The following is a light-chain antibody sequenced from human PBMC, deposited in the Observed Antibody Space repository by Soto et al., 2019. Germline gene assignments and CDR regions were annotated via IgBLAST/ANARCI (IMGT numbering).Light chain of an antibody. Sequence: EIVLTQSPATLSVSPGERATLSCRASQSVSSNLASYQQKPGQAPRLLLYGASTRATGIPPRFSGSGLGSDFTLPISSLQSEDFAAYYCQQYNKWPLTFGHGTKVDIK. J-gene: IGKJ3*01. V-gene: IGKV3-15*01. CDR3: QQYNKWPLT. CDR2: GAS. CDR1: QSVSSN.